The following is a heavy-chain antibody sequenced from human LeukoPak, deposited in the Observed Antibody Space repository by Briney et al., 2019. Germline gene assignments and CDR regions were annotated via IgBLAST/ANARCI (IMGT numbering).Heavy chain of an antibody. J-gene: IGHJ6*03. Sequence: GGSLRLSCAVSGFTFSNYAMTWVRQAPGKGLEWVSAISGSGGSTYYADSVKGRFTISRDNSKNTLYLQMNSLRAEDTAVYYCAKDRRELNYYYYMDVWGKGTTVTVSS. CDR1: GFTFSNYA. D-gene: IGHD1-26*01. CDR2: ISGSGGST. V-gene: IGHV3-23*01. CDR3: AKDRRELNYYYYMDV.